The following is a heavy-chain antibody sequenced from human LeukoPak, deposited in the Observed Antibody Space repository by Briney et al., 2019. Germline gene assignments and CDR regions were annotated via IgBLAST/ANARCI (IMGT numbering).Heavy chain of an antibody. J-gene: IGHJ4*02. Sequence: PGGSLRLSCAASGFTFSSYGMHWVRQAPGKGLEWVAAISYDGSNKYYADSVKGRFTISGDNSKNTLYLQMSSLRAEDTAVYYCAKEVAAAGTYYFDYWGQGTLVTVSS. D-gene: IGHD6-13*01. CDR2: ISYDGSNK. CDR1: GFTFSSYG. V-gene: IGHV3-30*18. CDR3: AKEVAAAGTYYFDY.